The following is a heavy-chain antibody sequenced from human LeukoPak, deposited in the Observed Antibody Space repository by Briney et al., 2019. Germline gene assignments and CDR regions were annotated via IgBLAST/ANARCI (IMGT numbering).Heavy chain of an antibody. Sequence: GGPLRLSCAASGFTVSSNYMSWVRQAPGKGLEWVSVIYSGGSTYYADSVKGRFTISRDNSKNTLYLQMNSLRAEDTAVYYCARDSGSYYFDYWGQGTLVTVSS. CDR3: ARDSGSYYFDY. D-gene: IGHD1-26*01. CDR1: GFTVSSNY. J-gene: IGHJ4*02. CDR2: IYSGGST. V-gene: IGHV3-53*01.